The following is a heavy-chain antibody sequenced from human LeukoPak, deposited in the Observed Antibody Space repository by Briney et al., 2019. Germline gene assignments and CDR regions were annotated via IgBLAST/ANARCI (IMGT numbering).Heavy chain of an antibody. D-gene: IGHD5-18*01. CDR2: INSDGSST. Sequence: GGSLRLSCAASGFTFSSYWMHWVRRAPGKGLVWVSRINSDGSSTSYADSVKGRFTISRDNAKNTLYLQMNSLRAEDTAVYYCARDNTARDAFDIWGQGTMVTVSS. CDR1: GFTFSSYW. J-gene: IGHJ3*02. V-gene: IGHV3-74*01. CDR3: ARDNTARDAFDI.